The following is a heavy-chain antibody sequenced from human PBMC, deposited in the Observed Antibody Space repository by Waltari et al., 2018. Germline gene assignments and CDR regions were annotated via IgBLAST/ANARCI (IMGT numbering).Heavy chain of an antibody. Sequence: EVQLLESGGGLVQAGGSPRLSCPASGFTFSHHAQRRVRQAPGKGLEWVSAITGSGDSTYYAESLKGRFTVSRDKSKNTLYLQMNSLTAEDTAVYYCAKDWRRSLEYLDWLLFALDDWGQGTLVTVSS. CDR3: AKDWRRSLEYLDWLLFALDD. V-gene: IGHV3-23*01. CDR1: GFTFSHHA. CDR2: ITGSGDST. D-gene: IGHD3-3*02. J-gene: IGHJ4*02.